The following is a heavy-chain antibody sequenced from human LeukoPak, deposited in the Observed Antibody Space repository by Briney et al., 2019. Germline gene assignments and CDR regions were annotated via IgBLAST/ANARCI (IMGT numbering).Heavy chain of an antibody. CDR2: IYYSGST. D-gene: IGHD5-18*01. J-gene: IGHJ4*02. Sequence: SETLSLTCTVSGGSISSYYWSWIRQPPGKGLEWIGYIYYSGSTNYNPSLKSRVTISVDTSKNQLSLKLSSVTAADTAVYYCAKADTAMVYFDYWGQGTLVTVSS. CDR1: GGSISSYY. V-gene: IGHV4-59*01. CDR3: AKADTAMVYFDY.